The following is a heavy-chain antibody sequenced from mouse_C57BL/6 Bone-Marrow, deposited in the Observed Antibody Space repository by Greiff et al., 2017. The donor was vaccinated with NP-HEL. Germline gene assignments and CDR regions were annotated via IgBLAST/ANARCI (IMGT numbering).Heavy chain of an antibody. CDR1: GYTFTTYW. Sequence: VQLQQSGAELVKPGASVKLSCKASGYTFTTYWMQWVKQRPGQGLEWIGEIDPSDSYTNYNQKFKGKATLTVDTSSSTANMQLSSLTCEDSAVYYGARKAYYGRSYEFAYWGQGTLVTVSA. J-gene: IGHJ3*01. D-gene: IGHD1-1*01. CDR2: IDPSDSYT. V-gene: IGHV1-50*01. CDR3: ARKAYYGRSYEFAY.